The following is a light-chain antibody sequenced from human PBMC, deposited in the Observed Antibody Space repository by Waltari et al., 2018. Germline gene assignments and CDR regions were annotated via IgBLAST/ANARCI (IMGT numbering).Light chain of an antibody. CDR3: GTWDSSLSAWV. J-gene: IGLJ3*02. CDR2: DKK. V-gene: IGLV1-51*01. Sequence: QSVLTQPPSVSAAPVPKVTISCSGSSSNIGTNYLSRYQQVPGTAPKLFIYDKKKRPAGIPDRVSGSKSGTSATLGITGLRTGDEAHYYCGTWDSSLSAWVFGGGTKLTVL. CDR1: SSNIGTNY.